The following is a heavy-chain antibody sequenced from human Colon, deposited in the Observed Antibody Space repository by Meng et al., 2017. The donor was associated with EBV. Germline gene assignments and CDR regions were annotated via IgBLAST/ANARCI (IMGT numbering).Heavy chain of an antibody. CDR2: IYYSGST. V-gene: IGHV4-31*03. CDR3: ARVSSGWDYFDY. D-gene: IGHD6-19*01. CDR1: GGYGSSGGYY. J-gene: IGHJ4*02. Sequence: VQPPEAGPGPGKPSQTLSLSCTGSGGYGSSGGYYWTWIRQNPGKGLEWFGHIYYSGSTFSNPSLKRRVIISIDTSKNQFSLNLRSVTAADTAVYYCARVSSGWDYFDYWGQGTLVTVSS.